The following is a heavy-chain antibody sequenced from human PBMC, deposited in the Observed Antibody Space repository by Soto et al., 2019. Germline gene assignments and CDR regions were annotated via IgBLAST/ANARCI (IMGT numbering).Heavy chain of an antibody. D-gene: IGHD3-16*01. V-gene: IGHV3-30-3*01. CDR3: ARPALGEDDAFDI. J-gene: IGHJ3*02. Sequence: GGSLRLSCAASGFTFSSYAMHWVRQAPGKGLEWVAVISYDGSNKYYADSVKGRFTISRDNSKNTLFLQMNSLRAEDTAVYYCARPALGEDDAFDIWGQGTMVTVSS. CDR2: ISYDGSNK. CDR1: GFTFSSYA.